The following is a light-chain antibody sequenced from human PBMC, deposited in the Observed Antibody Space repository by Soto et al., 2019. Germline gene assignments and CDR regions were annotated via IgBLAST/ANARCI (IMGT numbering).Light chain of an antibody. CDR1: QSVSSSY. CDR3: QQYGSSPNT. V-gene: IGKV3-20*01. Sequence: EIVLTQSPGTLSLSPGERATLSCRASQSVSSSYLAWYQQKPGQAPRLLIDGASSRATGIPDRFSGSGSGTDFTLTISRLEPADFAVYYCQQYGSSPNTFGGGTKVEIK. J-gene: IGKJ4*01. CDR2: GAS.